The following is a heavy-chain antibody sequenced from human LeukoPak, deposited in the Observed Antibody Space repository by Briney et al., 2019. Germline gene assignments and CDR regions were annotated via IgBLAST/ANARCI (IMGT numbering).Heavy chain of an antibody. CDR3: ARGNVLRYFGWLHNDAFDI. CDR2: IYYSGST. J-gene: IGHJ3*02. V-gene: IGHV4-59*01. Sequence: SETLSLTCTVSGGSISSYYWSWIRQPPGKGLEWIGCIYYSGSTNYNPSLKSRVTISVDTSKNQFSLKLSSVTAADTAVYYCARGNVLRYFGWLHNDAFDIWGQGTMVTVSS. D-gene: IGHD3-9*01. CDR1: GGSISSYY.